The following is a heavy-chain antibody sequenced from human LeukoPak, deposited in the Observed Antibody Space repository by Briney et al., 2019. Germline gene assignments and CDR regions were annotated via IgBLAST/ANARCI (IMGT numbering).Heavy chain of an antibody. CDR2: ISWDGGST. CDR3: AKDYVVRGVTYYFDY. J-gene: IGHJ4*02. CDR1: GFTFDYT. D-gene: IGHD3-10*01. V-gene: IGHV3-43*01. Sequence: GGSLRLSCAASGFTFDYTMHWVRQAPGKGLEWVSLISWDGGSTYYADSVKGRFTISRDNSKNSLYLQMNSLRTEDTALYYCAKDYVVRGVTYYFDYWGQGTLVTVSS.